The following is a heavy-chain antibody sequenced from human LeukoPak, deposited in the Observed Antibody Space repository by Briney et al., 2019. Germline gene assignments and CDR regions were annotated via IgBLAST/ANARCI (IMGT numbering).Heavy chain of an antibody. CDR1: GGSISSYY. V-gene: IGHV4-59*13. D-gene: IGHD3-22*01. Sequence: SETLSLTCTVSGGSISSYYWSWIRQPPGKGLEWIGYIYYSGSTNYNPSLKSRVTISVDTSENQFSLKLSSVTAADTAVYYCAANYYDSSGYYYPFDYWGQGTLVTVSS. CDR2: IYYSGST. CDR3: AANYYDSSGYYYPFDY. J-gene: IGHJ4*02.